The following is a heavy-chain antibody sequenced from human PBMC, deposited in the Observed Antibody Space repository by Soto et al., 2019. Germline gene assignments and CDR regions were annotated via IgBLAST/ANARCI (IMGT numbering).Heavy chain of an antibody. J-gene: IGHJ4*03. CDR3: ARCFHGSFRYGFDF. CDR2: INQDGGGT. Sequence: GGSPKLSCAASGFTFIISLMAWVRQAPGKGLEWVANINQDGGGTYYVDSVEGRFTISRDNAKDSLYLQMNSLRGEDTAVYYCARCFHGSFRYGFDFCGEGTLVTVSS. V-gene: IGHV3-7*03. CDR1: GFTFIISL. D-gene: IGHD3-10*01.